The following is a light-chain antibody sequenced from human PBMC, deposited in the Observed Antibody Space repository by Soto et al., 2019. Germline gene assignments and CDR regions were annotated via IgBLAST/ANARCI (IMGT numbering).Light chain of an antibody. CDR3: CSYAGSYTLV. Sequence: QSALTQPASVSGSPGQSITISCTGTSSDVGGYILVSWYQQHPGKAPKLMIYEGSKRPSGVSNRFSGSKSGNTASLTISGLQAEDEADYYCCSYAGSYTLVFGGGTKLTVL. CDR1: SSDVGGYIL. V-gene: IGLV2-23*01. J-gene: IGLJ2*01. CDR2: EGS.